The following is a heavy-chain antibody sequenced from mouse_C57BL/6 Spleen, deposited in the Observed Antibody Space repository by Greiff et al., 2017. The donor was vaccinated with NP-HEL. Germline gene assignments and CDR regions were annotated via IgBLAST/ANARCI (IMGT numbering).Heavy chain of an antibody. V-gene: IGHV14-4*01. CDR1: GFNIKDDY. J-gene: IGHJ3*01. CDR3: TFYWD. CDR2: IDPENGDT. Sequence: EVQGVESGAELVRPGASVKLSCTASGFNIKDDYMHWVKQRPEQGLEWIGWIDPENGDTEYASKFQGKATITADTSSNTAYLQLSSLTSEDTAVYYCTFYWDWGQGTLVTVSA. D-gene: IGHD4-1*01.